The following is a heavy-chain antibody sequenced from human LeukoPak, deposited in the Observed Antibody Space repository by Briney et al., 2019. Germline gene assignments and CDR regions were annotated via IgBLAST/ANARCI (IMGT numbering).Heavy chain of an antibody. Sequence: GGSLRLSCAASGFTFSSYSMNWVRQAPGKGLEWVSSISSSSSYIYYADSVKGRFTISRDNAKNSLYLQMNSLRAEDTAVYYCARAPDGDPAPGGLWGRGTLVTVSS. D-gene: IGHD4-17*01. V-gene: IGHV3-21*01. CDR2: ISSSSSYI. J-gene: IGHJ2*01. CDR1: GFTFSSYS. CDR3: ARAPDGDPAPGGL.